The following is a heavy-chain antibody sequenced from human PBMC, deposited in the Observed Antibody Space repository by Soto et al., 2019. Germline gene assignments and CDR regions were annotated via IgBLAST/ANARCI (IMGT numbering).Heavy chain of an antibody. Sequence: GGSLRLSCAASGFTFSDYWMNWVRQTPGKRLEWVASIKYDGREKNYVDSVKGRFTISRDNAKNSVYLQMASLRAEDTAVYYCARDGVAPGLYFDHWGQGTPVTSPQ. D-gene: IGHD6-13*01. V-gene: IGHV3-7*05. CDR2: IKYDGREK. J-gene: IGHJ4*02. CDR3: ARDGVAPGLYFDH. CDR1: GFTFSDYW.